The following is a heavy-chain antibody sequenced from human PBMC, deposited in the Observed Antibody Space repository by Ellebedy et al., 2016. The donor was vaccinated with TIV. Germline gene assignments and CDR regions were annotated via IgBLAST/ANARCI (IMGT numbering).Heavy chain of an antibody. CDR2: MNPNSGNT. V-gene: IGHV1-8*01. CDR3: ARYPTPTIAAAGPEGNTPTPYGMDV. D-gene: IGHD6-13*01. CDR1: GFTFTRYG. J-gene: IGHJ6*02. Sequence: AASVKVSCKASGFTFTRYGINWVRQATGQGLEWMGWMNPNSGNTGYAQKFQGRVTMTRNTSISTVYMDLSSLRSEDTAVFYCARYPTPTIAAAGPEGNTPTPYGMDVWGQGTTVTVSS.